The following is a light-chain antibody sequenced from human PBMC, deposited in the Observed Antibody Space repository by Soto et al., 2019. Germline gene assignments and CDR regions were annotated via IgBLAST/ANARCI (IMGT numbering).Light chain of an antibody. CDR3: SSYTSSSTSYV. Sequence: QSVLTQPASVSGSPGQSITISCTGTSSDVGGYNYVSWYQQHPGKAPKLMIYDVSNRPSGVSNRFSGSKSGNTASLTISGLQAEHEADYYCSSYTSSSTSYVFGTGPKVTVL. CDR2: DVS. V-gene: IGLV2-14*01. J-gene: IGLJ1*01. CDR1: SSDVGGYNY.